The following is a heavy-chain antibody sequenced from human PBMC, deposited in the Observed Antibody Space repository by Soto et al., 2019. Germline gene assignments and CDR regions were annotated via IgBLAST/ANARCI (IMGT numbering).Heavy chain of an antibody. CDR1: GGSISSSNW. CDR2: IYHSGST. D-gene: IGHD6-13*01. J-gene: IGHJ6*02. CDR3: AREFGSSWYPYYYYGMDV. Sequence: PSETLSLTCAVSGGSISSSNWWSWVRQPPGKGLEWIGEIYHSGSTNYNPSLKSRVTISVDKSKNQFSLKLSSVTAADTAVYYCAREFGSSWYPYYYYGMDVWGQGTTVTVSS. V-gene: IGHV4-4*02.